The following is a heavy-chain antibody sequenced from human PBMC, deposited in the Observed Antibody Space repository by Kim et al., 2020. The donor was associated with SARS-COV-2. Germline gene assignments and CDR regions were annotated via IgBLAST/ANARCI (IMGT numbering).Heavy chain of an antibody. J-gene: IGHJ4*02. CDR3: ARTGLAYCGGDCYLEPYPHYYFDY. V-gene: IGHV4-59*08. CDR1: GGSISSYY. CDR2: IYYSGST. Sequence: SETLSLTCTVSGGSISSYYWSWIRQPPGKGLEWIGYIYYSGSTNYNPSLKSRVTISVDTSKNQFSLKLSSVTAADTAVYYCARTGLAYCGGDCYLEPYPHYYFDYWGQGTLVTVSS. D-gene: IGHD2-21*02.